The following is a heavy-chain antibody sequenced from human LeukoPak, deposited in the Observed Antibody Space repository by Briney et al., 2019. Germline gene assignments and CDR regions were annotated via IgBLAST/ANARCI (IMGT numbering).Heavy chain of an antibody. D-gene: IGHD2-21*02. CDR1: GGSFSGYY. Sequence: SETLSPTCAVYGGSFSGYYWSWIRQPPGKGLEWIGEINHSGSTNYNPSLKSRVTISVDTSKNQFSLKLSPVTAADTAVYYCARLTARDYYYMDVWGKGTTVTVSS. CDR2: INHSGST. J-gene: IGHJ6*03. V-gene: IGHV4-34*01. CDR3: ARLTARDYYYMDV.